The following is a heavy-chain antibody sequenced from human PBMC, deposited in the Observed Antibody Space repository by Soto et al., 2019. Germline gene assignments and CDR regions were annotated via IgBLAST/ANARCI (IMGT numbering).Heavy chain of an antibody. V-gene: IGHV3-33*01. D-gene: IGHD3-3*01. CDR1: GFTFSSYG. J-gene: IGHJ6*02. CDR2: IWYDGSNK. Sequence: GGSLRLSCAASGFTFSSYGMHWVRQAPGKGLEWVAVIWYDGSNKYYADSVKGRFTISRDNSKNTLYLQMNSLRAEDTAVYYCARGLFLEWLYYGMEVWGQGTMVTVSS. CDR3: ARGLFLEWLYYGMEV.